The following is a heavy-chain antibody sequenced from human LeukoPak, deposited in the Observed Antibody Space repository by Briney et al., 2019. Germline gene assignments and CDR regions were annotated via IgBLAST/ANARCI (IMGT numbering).Heavy chain of an antibody. D-gene: IGHD3-3*01. Sequence: GGSLRLSCAASGFTFSSYAMSWVRQAPGKGLEWVSVIYSGGSTYYADSVKGRFTISRDNSKNTLYLQMNSLRAGDTAVYYCARVRFAIIDYWGQGTLVTVSS. CDR2: IYSGGST. CDR3: ARVRFAIIDY. V-gene: IGHV3-53*01. J-gene: IGHJ4*02. CDR1: GFTFSSYA.